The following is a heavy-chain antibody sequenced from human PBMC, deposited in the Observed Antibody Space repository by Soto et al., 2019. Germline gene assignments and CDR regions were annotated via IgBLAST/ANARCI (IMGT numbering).Heavy chain of an antibody. J-gene: IGHJ6*02. CDR2: IYYRGST. CDR3: ARQQLLPYYYALDV. V-gene: IGHV4-59*01. Sequence: SITGAVSGGSLSGYYGSWIRQPPGKGLEYIGYIYYRGSTNYNPSLKSRVTMSVDTSRNLFSLKVNSVTAADTAVYYCARQQLLPYYYALDVWGQGTTVTVSS. CDR1: GGSLSGYY. D-gene: IGHD6-13*01.